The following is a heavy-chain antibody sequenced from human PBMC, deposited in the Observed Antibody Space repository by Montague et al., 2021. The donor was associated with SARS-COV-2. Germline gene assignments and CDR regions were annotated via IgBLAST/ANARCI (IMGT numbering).Heavy chain of an antibody. Sequence: SETLSLTRAVHGGSLSTYSWKWIRQHPGKGLEWIGEIHHGGSTNYNPSLKSRVTISADTSKDQFSLKLTSVAAADTAVYYCARLGDGVVPSPILGVGPYYSYYYMDVWGKGTTVTVSS. CDR2: IHHGGST. CDR1: GGSLSTYS. D-gene: IGHD3-10*01. V-gene: IGHV4-34*01. J-gene: IGHJ6*03. CDR3: ARLGDGVVPSPILGVGPYYSYYYMDV.